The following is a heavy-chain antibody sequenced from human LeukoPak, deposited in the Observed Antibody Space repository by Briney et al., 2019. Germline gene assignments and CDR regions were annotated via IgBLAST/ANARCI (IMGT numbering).Heavy chain of an antibody. D-gene: IGHD2-2*01. CDR3: ARGYCSSTSCYPFDY. V-gene: IGHV1-2*02. Sequence: ASVKVSCKASGYTFTGYYMHWVRQAPGQGLEWMGWINPNSGGTNYAQKLQGRVTMATDASTSTAYMELRSLRSDDTAVYYCARGYCSSTSCYPFDYWGQGTLVTVSS. J-gene: IGHJ4*02. CDR2: INPNSGGT. CDR1: GYTFTGYY.